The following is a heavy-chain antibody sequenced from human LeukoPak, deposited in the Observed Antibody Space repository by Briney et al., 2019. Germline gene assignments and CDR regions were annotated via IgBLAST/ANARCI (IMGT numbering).Heavy chain of an antibody. CDR3: ARGRAFTFHLDY. CDR2: IYYSGST. Sequence: PSETLSLTCTVSGGSISGYYWSWIRQPPGKGLEWIGYIYYSGSTNYNPSLKSRVTISVDTSKNQFSLKLSSVTAADTAVYYCARGRAFTFHLDYWGQGTLVTVSS. J-gene: IGHJ4*02. CDR1: GGSISGYY. V-gene: IGHV4-59*01. D-gene: IGHD2-21*01.